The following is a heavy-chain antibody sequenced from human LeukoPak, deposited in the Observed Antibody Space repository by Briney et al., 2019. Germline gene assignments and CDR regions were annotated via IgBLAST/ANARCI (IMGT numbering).Heavy chain of an antibody. D-gene: IGHD6-19*01. V-gene: IGHV3-66*01. J-gene: IGHJ6*02. CDR2: IYSDGRT. Sequence: GGSLRLSCAASGFTVSANYMSWVRQAPGKGLEWVSVIYSDGRTSYADSVRGRFTISRDNSKTTLYLQTSSLRAEDTAVYYCARELVAGGGRRGMDVWGQGTTVTVSS. CDR3: ARELVAGGGRRGMDV. CDR1: GFTVSANY.